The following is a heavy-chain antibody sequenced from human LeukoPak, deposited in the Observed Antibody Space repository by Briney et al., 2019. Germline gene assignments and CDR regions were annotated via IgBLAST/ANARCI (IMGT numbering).Heavy chain of an antibody. V-gene: IGHV3-23*01. CDR2: INSGGST. CDR3: ARDVKSFDAFDI. J-gene: IGHJ3*02. Sequence: GGSLRLSCAASGFPFSNYAMSWVRQAPGKGLEWVSTINSGGSTCYADSVKGRFTISRDNSKNTLYLQMNSLRAEDTAVYYCARDVKSFDAFDIWGQGTMVTVSS. CDR1: GFPFSNYA. D-gene: IGHD1-26*01.